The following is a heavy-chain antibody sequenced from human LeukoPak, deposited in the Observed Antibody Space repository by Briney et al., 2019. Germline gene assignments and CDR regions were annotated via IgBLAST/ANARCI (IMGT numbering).Heavy chain of an antibody. Sequence: SETLSLTCTVSGGSISSSSYYWGWIRQPPGTGLAWIGSIYYSGSTYYNPTLKSRVTISVDTSKNQFSLKLSSVTAADTAVYHCARHMGIAAANFDYWGQGTLVTVSS. CDR2: IYYSGST. D-gene: IGHD6-13*01. CDR3: ARHMGIAAANFDY. V-gene: IGHV4-39*01. J-gene: IGHJ4*02. CDR1: GGSISSSSYY.